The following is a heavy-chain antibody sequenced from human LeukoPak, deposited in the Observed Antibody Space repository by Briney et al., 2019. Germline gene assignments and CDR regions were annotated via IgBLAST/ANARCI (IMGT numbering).Heavy chain of an antibody. CDR2: IYNGGSA. J-gene: IGHJ3*02. CDR3: ARTDMTLVELRGALDM. D-gene: IGHD3-22*01. V-gene: IGHV4-61*02. CDR1: GGSMSSGNYY. Sequence: SSETLSLTCTVSGGSMSSGNYYWNWLRQSAGKGPEWIGRIYNGGSANYNPFLKSRVTISIDMSKKQFSLRLNSVTAADTAVYYCARTDMTLVELRGALDMWGQGTMVTVSP.